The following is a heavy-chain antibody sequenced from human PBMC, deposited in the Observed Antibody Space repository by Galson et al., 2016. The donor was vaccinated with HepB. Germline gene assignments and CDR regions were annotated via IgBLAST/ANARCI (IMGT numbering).Heavy chain of an antibody. J-gene: IGHJ4*02. CDR1: GFTYDDYA. Sequence: SLRLSCAASGFTYDDYAMHWVRQAPGKGLEWVSGISWNSGRIGYADSVKGRFTVSRDNAKNSLYLQMNSLRAEDTGMYYCAKDLRQCVRFFAVDYWGQGTLVTVSS. D-gene: IGHD3-3*01. V-gene: IGHV3-9*01. CDR2: ISWNSGRI. CDR3: AKDLRQCVRFFAVDY.